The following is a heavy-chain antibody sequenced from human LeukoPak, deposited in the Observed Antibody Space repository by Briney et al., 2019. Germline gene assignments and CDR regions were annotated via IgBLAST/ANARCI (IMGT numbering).Heavy chain of an antibody. CDR2: IDPNSGGT. CDR3: AREYYYGSGNYYNRIDY. V-gene: IGHV1-2*02. Sequence: GASVKVSCKASGYMFTGYYMHWVRQAPGQGLEWMGWIDPNSGGTNYAQKFQGRVTMTRDTSISTAYMVLNRLRSDDTAVYYCAREYYYGSGNYYNRIDYWGQGTLVTVSS. J-gene: IGHJ4*02. D-gene: IGHD3-10*01. CDR1: GYMFTGYY.